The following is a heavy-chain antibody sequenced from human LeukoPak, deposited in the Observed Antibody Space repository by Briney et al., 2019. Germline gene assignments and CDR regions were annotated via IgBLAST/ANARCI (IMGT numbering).Heavy chain of an antibody. J-gene: IGHJ6*02. CDR3: ARDWGLGVLDV. D-gene: IGHD3-10*01. V-gene: IGHV3-30*03. CDR2: ISYDGSNK. Sequence: GRSLRLSCAASGFTFSSYGMHWVRQAPGRGLEWVAVISYDGSNKYYADSVKGRFTISRDNSKNTLYLQMNSLRVEDTAVYYCARDWGLGVLDVWGQGTTVTVSS. CDR1: GFTFSSYG.